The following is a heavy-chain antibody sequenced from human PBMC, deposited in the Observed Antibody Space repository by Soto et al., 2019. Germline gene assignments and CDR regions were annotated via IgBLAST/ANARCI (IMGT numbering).Heavy chain of an antibody. D-gene: IGHD2-2*01. CDR1: GYTFTGYY. Sequence: ASVKVSCKASGYTFTGYYVLWVRQAPGQGPECMGWINPYTGGTNYAQKFQGRVTMTRDTSKKQVSLKLSSVSAADTARYFCAGYCSSSICPEDHYFALEVWGQGTTVTVSS. V-gene: IGHV1-2*02. J-gene: IGHJ6*02. CDR3: AGYCSSSICPEDHYFALEV. CDR2: INPYTGGT.